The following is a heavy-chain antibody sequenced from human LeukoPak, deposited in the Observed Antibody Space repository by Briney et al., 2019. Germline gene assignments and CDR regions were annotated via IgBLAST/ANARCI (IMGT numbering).Heavy chain of an antibody. Sequence: PSETLSLTCSVSGGSLSGYYWSWIRQPPGKGLEWIGYIYHSGSTYYNPSLKSRVTISVDRSKNQFSLKLSSVTAADTAVYYCAREFDGNCSSTSCHYYMDVWGKGTTVTVSS. CDR3: AREFDGNCSSTSCHYYMDV. J-gene: IGHJ6*03. V-gene: IGHV4-59*12. CDR2: IYHSGST. CDR1: GGSLSGYY. D-gene: IGHD2-2*01.